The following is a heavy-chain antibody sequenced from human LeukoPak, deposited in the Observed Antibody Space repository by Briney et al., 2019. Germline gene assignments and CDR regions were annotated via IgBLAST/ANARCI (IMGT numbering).Heavy chain of an antibody. Sequence: GGSLRLSCAASGFTFSSYSMNWVRQAPGKGLEWVSSISSSGSYIYYADSVKGRFTISRDNAKNSLYLQMNSLRAEDTAVYYCAREVAEWELPDYWGQGTLVTVSS. V-gene: IGHV3-21*04. J-gene: IGHJ4*02. CDR3: AREVAEWELPDY. D-gene: IGHD1-26*01. CDR2: ISSSGSYI. CDR1: GFTFSSYS.